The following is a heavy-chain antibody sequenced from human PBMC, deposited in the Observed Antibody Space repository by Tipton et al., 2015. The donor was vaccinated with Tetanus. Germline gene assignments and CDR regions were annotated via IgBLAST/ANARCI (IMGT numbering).Heavy chain of an antibody. CDR1: GGSISGHY. CDR2: ITYNGVT. V-gene: IGHV4-59*11. D-gene: IGHD1-26*01. J-gene: IGHJ4*02. CDR3: ARIRTTVGYFDF. Sequence: TLSLTCNVSGGSISGHYWSWIRQSPVKGLEWIGFITYNGVTNYNPSLRSRVTMSVDTSKNQFSLKLTSVTAADTAVYYCARIRTTVGYFDFWGQGTLVTVTS.